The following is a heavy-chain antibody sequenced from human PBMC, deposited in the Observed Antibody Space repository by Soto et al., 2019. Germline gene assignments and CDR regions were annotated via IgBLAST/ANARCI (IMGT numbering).Heavy chain of an antibody. Sequence: QVQLQQWGAGLLKPSETLSLTCAVYGGSFSGYYWSWIRQPPGKGLEWIGEINHSGSTNYNPSLKSRVTISVDTSKNQFSLKLSSVTAADTAVYYCARATRYDFWSGYYRAYFDYWGQGTLVTVSS. CDR1: GGSFSGYY. D-gene: IGHD3-3*01. J-gene: IGHJ4*02. CDR3: ARATRYDFWSGYYRAYFDY. CDR2: INHSGST. V-gene: IGHV4-34*01.